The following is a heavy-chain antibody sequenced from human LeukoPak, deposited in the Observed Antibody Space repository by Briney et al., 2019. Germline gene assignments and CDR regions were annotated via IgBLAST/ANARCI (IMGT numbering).Heavy chain of an antibody. CDR2: ITGSGGGT. CDR3: AKVMLGGDTFDF. CDR1: GFTFSNYA. J-gene: IGHJ4*02. Sequence: GGSLRLSCAASGFTFSNYAVSWVRQAPGKGLEWVSAITGSGGGTYFADSVKGRFTISRDNSKNTLYLQMNSLRAEDTAVYYCAKVMLGGDTFDFWGQGTLVTVSS. V-gene: IGHV3-23*01. D-gene: IGHD3-16*01.